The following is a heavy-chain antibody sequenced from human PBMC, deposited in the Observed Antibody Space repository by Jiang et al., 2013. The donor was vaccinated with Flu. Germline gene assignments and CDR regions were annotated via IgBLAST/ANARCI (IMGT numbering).Heavy chain of an antibody. CDR3: VKDRGSIFEVVNDAFDI. V-gene: IGHV3-30*18. Sequence: QLLESGGGVVQPGGSLRLSCVGSGFPFNNYVMHWVRQAPGKGLEWVAVLSTDGSKSYSVGSVMGRLTISRDNSRNTLYLQMNSLRPEDTAVYYCVKDRGSIFEVVNDAFDIWGQGTMVTVSS. CDR2: LSTDGSKS. D-gene: IGHD3-3*01. CDR1: GFPFNNYV. J-gene: IGHJ3*02.